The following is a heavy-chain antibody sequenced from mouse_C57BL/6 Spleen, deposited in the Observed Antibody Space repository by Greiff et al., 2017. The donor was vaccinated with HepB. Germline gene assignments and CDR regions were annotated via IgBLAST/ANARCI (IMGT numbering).Heavy chain of an antibody. V-gene: IGHV1-82*01. D-gene: IGHD2-1*01. CDR3: ARGALLEDY. Sequence: VQLQQSGPELVKPGASVKISCKASGYAFSSSWMNWVKQRPGKGLEWIGRIYPGDGDTNYNGKFKGQATLTADKSSSPAYMQLSSLTSEDSAVYFCARGALLEDYWGQGTTLTVSS. CDR2: IYPGDGDT. CDR1: GYAFSSSW. J-gene: IGHJ2*01.